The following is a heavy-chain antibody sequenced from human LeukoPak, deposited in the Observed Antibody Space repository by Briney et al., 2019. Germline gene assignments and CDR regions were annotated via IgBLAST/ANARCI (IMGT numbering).Heavy chain of an antibody. Sequence: SETLSLTCTVSGGSISSNSYFWGWIRQPPGKRPEWIGSIYYNGTTYYNPSLKSRVSISVDTSKNQLSLKLSSVTAADTSVYYCARLYVLEWLLYGNFDFWGQGTLVTVSS. CDR3: ARLYVLEWLLYGNFDF. CDR1: GGSISSNSYF. J-gene: IGHJ4*02. D-gene: IGHD3-3*01. CDR2: IYYNGTT. V-gene: IGHV4-39*01.